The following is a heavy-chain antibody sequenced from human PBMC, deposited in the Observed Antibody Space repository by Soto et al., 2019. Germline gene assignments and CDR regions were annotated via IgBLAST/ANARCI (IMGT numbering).Heavy chain of an antibody. Sequence: QVQLQESGPGLVKPSETLSLTCTVSGGSINNYYWSWIRQPPGKGLEWIGYIYYTGSTNYNPSLKSRVTISLDTSKNQFSLKLSSVTAADTAVYYCARHSWEQRKTFDYWGQGTLVTVSS. CDR3: ARHSWEQRKTFDY. V-gene: IGHV4-59*08. D-gene: IGHD1-1*01. CDR2: IYYTGST. J-gene: IGHJ4*01. CDR1: GGSINNYY.